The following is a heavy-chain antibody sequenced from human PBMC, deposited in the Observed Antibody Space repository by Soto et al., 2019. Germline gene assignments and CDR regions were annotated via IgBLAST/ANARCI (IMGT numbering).Heavy chain of an antibody. D-gene: IGHD3-16*02. CDR2: IYPGDSDT. CDR1: GYSFTSYW. CDR3: AKFSRYSASPQGWFDS. V-gene: IGHV5-51*01. Sequence: GESLKISCKSSGYSFTSYWIAWVRQMPGKGLDFMGIIYPGDSDTRYSPSFQGQVTMSVDKSISTAYLRWTSPKASDTAMYYCAKFSRYSASPQGWFDSWGQGTQVTVSS. J-gene: IGHJ5*01.